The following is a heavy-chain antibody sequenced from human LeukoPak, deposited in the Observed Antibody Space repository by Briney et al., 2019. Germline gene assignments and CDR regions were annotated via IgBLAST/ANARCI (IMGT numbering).Heavy chain of an antibody. D-gene: IGHD1-20*01. CDR1: GFTFSSYS. CDR2: ISSSSSII. CDR3: ARHGITGTTFWFDP. J-gene: IGHJ5*02. Sequence: GGSLRLSCAASGFTFSSYSMNWVRQAPGKGLEWVSYISSSSSIIYYADSVKGRFTISRDNAKNSLCLQMNSLRAEDTAVYYCARHGITGTTFWFDPWGQGTLVTVSS. V-gene: IGHV3-48*01.